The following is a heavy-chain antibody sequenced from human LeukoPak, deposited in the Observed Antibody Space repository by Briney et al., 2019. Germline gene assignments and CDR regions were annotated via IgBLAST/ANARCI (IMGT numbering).Heavy chain of an antibody. D-gene: IGHD3-3*01. Sequence: SQTLSLTCAISGDSVSSNGASWNWNRQSPSRGLEWLGRTYYRSQQWHSDYAPSMKGRITLNPDTSKNQFSLQLNSMTPEDTAVYYCGRETDFGVVTNWGQGTLVTVSS. J-gene: IGHJ4*02. CDR3: GRETDFGVVTN. CDR1: GDSVSSNGAS. V-gene: IGHV6-1*01. CDR2: TYYRSQQWHS.